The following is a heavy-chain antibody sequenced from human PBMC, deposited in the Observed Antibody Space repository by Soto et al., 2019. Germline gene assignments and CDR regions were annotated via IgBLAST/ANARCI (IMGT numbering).Heavy chain of an antibody. J-gene: IGHJ6*03. Sequence: GGSLRLSCAASEFSFKNYAMNWVRQAPGKGLEWVSTISDSGFGTDYADSVKGRFTISRDNSKNTVYLQMNSLRAEDTAIYYCAKDLPNMDVWGKGTTVTVSS. CDR3: AKDLPNMDV. V-gene: IGHV3-23*01. CDR1: EFSFKNYA. CDR2: ISDSGFGT.